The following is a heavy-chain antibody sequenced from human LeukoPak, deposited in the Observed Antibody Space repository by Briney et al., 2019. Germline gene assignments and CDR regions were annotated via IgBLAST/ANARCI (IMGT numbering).Heavy chain of an antibody. CDR2: ISGSGDST. J-gene: IGHJ4*02. D-gene: IGHD3-9*01. CDR3: ARPPSDNLLTGSLYYFDN. Sequence: GGSLRLSCAASEFTFSNYAMNWVRQAPGKGLEWVSGISGSGDSTDYADSVKGRFTISRDNSKNTLYLQINSLRAEDTAVYYCARPPSDNLLTGSLYYFDNWGQGTLVTVSS. V-gene: IGHV3-23*01. CDR1: EFTFSNYA.